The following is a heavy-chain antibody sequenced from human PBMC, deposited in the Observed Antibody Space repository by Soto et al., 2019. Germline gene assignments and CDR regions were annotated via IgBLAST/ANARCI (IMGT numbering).Heavy chain of an antibody. V-gene: IGHV3-30*18. J-gene: IGHJ4*02. CDR3: AKGGYRYYYDSSGRTPYYFDF. CDR2: ISYDGSNK. Sequence: GRSLILSSAASGFTFSSHVMHRVRPAPGKGLEWVAVISYDGSNKYYADSVKGRFTISRDNSKNTLYLQMNSLRAEDTAVYYCAKGGYRYYYDSSGRTPYYFDFWGQGTRVTVSA. CDR1: GFTFSSHV. D-gene: IGHD3-22*01.